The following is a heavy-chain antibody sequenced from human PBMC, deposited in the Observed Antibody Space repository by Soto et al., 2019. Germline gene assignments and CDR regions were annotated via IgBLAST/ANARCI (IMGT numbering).Heavy chain of an antibody. CDR2: INPSGGST. CDR3: ARSSTSSNYYYYGMDV. V-gene: IGHV1-46*01. D-gene: IGHD2-2*01. CDR1: GYTFTSDY. Sequence: GASVKVSCKASGYTFTSDYMHWVRQAPGQGLEWMGIINPSGGSTSYAQKFQGRVTMTRDTSTSTVYMELSSLRSEDTAVYYCARSSTSSNYYYYGMDVWGQGTTVTVSS. J-gene: IGHJ6*02.